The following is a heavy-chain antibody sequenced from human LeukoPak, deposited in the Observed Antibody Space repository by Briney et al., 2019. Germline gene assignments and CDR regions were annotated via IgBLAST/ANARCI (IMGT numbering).Heavy chain of an antibody. D-gene: IGHD6-19*01. V-gene: IGHV3-7*01. J-gene: IGHJ4*02. CDR3: ARVQGGGYRTADY. CDR1: GFTFTTYW. Sequence: GGSLRLSCAASGFTFTTYWMSWVRQAPGKGLEWVANIKQDGTEKYYVDSVKGRFTISRDNSKNTLFLQMNSLRGEDTAMYYCARVQGGGYRTADYWGQGTLVTVSS. CDR2: IKQDGTEK.